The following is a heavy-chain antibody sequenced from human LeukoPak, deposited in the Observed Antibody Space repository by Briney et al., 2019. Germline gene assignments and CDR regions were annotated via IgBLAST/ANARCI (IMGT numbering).Heavy chain of an antibody. CDR2: IIPILGIA. CDR1: GGTFSSYA. V-gene: IGHV1-69*04. D-gene: IGHD5-18*01. Sequence: GASVKVFCKASGGTFSSYAISWVRQAPGQGLEWMGRIIPILGIANYAQKFQGRVTITADKSTSTAYMELSSLRSEDTAVYYCAREEVDTAMVQDYWGQGTLVTVSS. J-gene: IGHJ4*02. CDR3: AREEVDTAMVQDY.